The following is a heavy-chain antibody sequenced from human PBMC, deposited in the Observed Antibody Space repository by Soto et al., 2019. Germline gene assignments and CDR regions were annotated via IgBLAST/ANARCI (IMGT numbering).Heavy chain of an antibody. D-gene: IGHD5-18*01. CDR2: MNPNNGKT. CDR1: GYMFTSYD. J-gene: IGHJ5*02. Sequence: GASVKVSCKASGYMFTSYDINWVRQAARQGLEWLGRMNPNNGKTDYAQKFQGRVTMTRDISIATAYMELNSLTSEDTAIYYCARMESFGSLNWFDPWGQGTLVTVSS. CDR3: ARMESFGSLNWFDP. V-gene: IGHV1-8*01.